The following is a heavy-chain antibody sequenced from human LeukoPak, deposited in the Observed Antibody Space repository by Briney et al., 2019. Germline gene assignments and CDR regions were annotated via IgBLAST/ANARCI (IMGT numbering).Heavy chain of an antibody. Sequence: SETLPLTCTVSGGSISSSSYYWGWIRQPPGKGLEWIGSIYYSGSTYYNPSLKSRVTISVDTSKNQFSLKLSSVTAADTAVYYCARIPGAVVAEFGYWGQGTLVTVPS. J-gene: IGHJ4*02. D-gene: IGHD5-12*01. CDR1: GGSISSSSYY. V-gene: IGHV4-39*01. CDR2: IYYSGST. CDR3: ARIPGAVVAEFGY.